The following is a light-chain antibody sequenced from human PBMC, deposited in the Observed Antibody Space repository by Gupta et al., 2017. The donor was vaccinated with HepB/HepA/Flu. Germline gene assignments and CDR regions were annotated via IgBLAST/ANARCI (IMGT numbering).Light chain of an antibody. V-gene: IGKV3-20*01. CDR1: QSVNNNY. J-gene: IGKJ3*01. CDR3: QQDGASPLT. Sequence: IVLTQSPGTLSLSPGERATLSCRASQSVNNNYLAWYQQKPGQAPRLLIYGASSRATGIPDRFSGSGSGTDFTLTISRLVPEDFAVFYCQQDGASPLTFGHGTKVDMK. CDR2: GAS.